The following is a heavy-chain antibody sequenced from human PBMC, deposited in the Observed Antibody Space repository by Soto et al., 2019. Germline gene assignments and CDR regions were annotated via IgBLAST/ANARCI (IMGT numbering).Heavy chain of an antibody. CDR1: GGTFNNYP. J-gene: IGHJ6*02. CDR2: SIPIFGTA. Sequence: EASVKVSCKASGGTFNNYPITWVRQAPGEGLEWMGGSIPIFGTANYAQKFQGRVTISVDESTSTAYMELSSLRSEDTAVYYCARGCGYRGDDHYYYFNMDVWGQGNTGTVSS. D-gene: IGHD5-12*01. CDR3: ARGCGYRGDDHYYYFNMDV. V-gene: IGHV1-69*13.